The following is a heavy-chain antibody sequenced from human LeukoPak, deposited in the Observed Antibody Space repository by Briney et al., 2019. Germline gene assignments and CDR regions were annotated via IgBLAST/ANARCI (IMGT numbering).Heavy chain of an antibody. CDR3: ARDFGRGKGSRYFDY. V-gene: IGHV1-2*02. CDR2: INPNSGGT. D-gene: IGHD2-15*01. J-gene: IGHJ4*02. CDR1: GYTFTGYY. Sequence: ASVTVSCKASGYTFTGYYMHWVRQAPGQGLEWMGWINPNSGGTNYAQKFQGRVTMTRDTSISTAYMELSRLRSDDTAVYYCARDFGRGKGSRYFDYWGQGTLVTVSS.